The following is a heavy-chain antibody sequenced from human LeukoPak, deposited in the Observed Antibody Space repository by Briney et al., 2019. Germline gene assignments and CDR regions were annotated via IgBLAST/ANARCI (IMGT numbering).Heavy chain of an antibody. CDR1: GGSMSSSSYY. CDR3: ARHRGLSYYYDSSGVSYFDY. CDR2: IYYSESN. V-gene: IGHV4-39*01. J-gene: IGHJ4*02. Sequence: SETLSLTCTVSGGSMSSSSYYWGWIRQPPGKGVEWIGSIYYSESNYYNPSLKSRVSISVDTSKNQFSLKLSSVTAADTAVYYCARHRGLSYYYDSSGVSYFDYWGQGTPVTVSS. D-gene: IGHD3-22*01.